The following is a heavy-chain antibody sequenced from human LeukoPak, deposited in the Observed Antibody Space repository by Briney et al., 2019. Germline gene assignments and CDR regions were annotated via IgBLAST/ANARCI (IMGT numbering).Heavy chain of an antibody. V-gene: IGHV4-39*02. CDR1: GGSISSSSYY. CDR2: IYYSGST. Sequence: SETLSLTCTVSGGSISSSSYYWGWIRQPPGKGLEWIGSIYYSGSTYYNPSLKSRVTISVDTSKNQFSLKLSSVTAADTAVYYCARDLKWSYGTEYWGQGTLVTVSS. D-gene: IGHD1-26*01. J-gene: IGHJ4*02. CDR3: ARDLKWSYGTEY.